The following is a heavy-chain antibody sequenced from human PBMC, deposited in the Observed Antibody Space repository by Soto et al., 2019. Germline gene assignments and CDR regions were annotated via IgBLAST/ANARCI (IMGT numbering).Heavy chain of an antibody. Sequence: QVQLQESGPGLVKPWETLSLSCTVSGGSISSYYWSWIRLPPGKPMEWIGYVHHSWGSSYNPSLQSRVAISLDTSKSQCSLELTSVTAADTAVYYCARQGFGPLHGLVDVWGQGTTVIVSS. CDR1: GGSISSYY. CDR3: ARQGFGPLHGLVDV. V-gene: IGHV4-59*08. D-gene: IGHD3-10*01. CDR2: VHHSWGS. J-gene: IGHJ6*02.